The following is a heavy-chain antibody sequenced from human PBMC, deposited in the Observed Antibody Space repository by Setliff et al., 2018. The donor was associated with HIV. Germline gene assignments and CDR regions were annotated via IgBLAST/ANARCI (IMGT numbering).Heavy chain of an antibody. D-gene: IGHD6-6*01. CDR2: VHYSGNT. V-gene: IGHV4-39*02. CDR3: ARVRGYSSSSRDFYYHNMEV. CDR1: GGSISTVPYY. J-gene: IGHJ6*03. Sequence: SETLSLTCTLFGGSISTVPYYWAWIRQPPGKGLEWIGNVHYSGNTYYTSSLQSRVIISADTSKSQFYLRLSSVTAADTGVYYGARVRGYSSSSRDFYYHNMEVWGKGTTVTVSS.